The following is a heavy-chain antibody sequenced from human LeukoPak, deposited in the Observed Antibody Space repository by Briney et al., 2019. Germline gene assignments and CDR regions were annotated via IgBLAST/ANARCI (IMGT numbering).Heavy chain of an antibody. CDR1: GFTFSSHA. D-gene: IGHD6-19*01. CDR3: AKAQAVAATGYFDY. J-gene: IGHJ4*02. CDR2: ISESGFTT. V-gene: IGHV3-23*01. Sequence: GSLRLSCAASGFTFSSHAMSWVRQAPGKGLEWVSGISESGFTTYYADSVKGRLTISRDNSKNMLYLQMNSLSAEDTAVYYCAKAQAVAATGYFDYWGQGTLVTVSS.